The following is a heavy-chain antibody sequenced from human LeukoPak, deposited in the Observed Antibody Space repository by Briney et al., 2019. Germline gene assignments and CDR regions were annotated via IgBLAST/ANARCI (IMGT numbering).Heavy chain of an antibody. D-gene: IGHD6-13*01. V-gene: IGHV3-7*01. J-gene: IGHJ4*02. CDR1: GFTFSSYW. Sequence: GGSLRLSCAASGFTFSSYWMSWVRQAPGKGLEWVANIKEDGSEKYYADSVKGRFTISRDNAKNSLYLQMNSLRAEDTAVYCCARGQQMVRDLDYWGQGILVTVSS. CDR3: ARGQQMVRDLDY. CDR2: IKEDGSEK.